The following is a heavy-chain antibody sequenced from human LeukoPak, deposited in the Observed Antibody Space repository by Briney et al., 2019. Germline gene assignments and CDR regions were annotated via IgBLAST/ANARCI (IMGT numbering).Heavy chain of an antibody. CDR1: GFTFSSYA. CDR3: VREDLGVDY. CDR2: LYVNENR. D-gene: IGHD1-26*01. Sequence: PGGSLRLSCAASGFTFSSYAMSWVRQAPGKGLEWISILYVNENRYYADSVKGRFIISRDTSKNTLYLQMNSLRAEDTAMYYCVREDLGVDYWGQGTLVTVSS. J-gene: IGHJ4*02. V-gene: IGHV3-53*01.